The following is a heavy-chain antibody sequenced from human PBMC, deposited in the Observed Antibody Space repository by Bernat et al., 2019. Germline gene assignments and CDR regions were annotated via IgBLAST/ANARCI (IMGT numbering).Heavy chain of an antibody. CDR3: ARNSGDSYGSKDY. J-gene: IGHJ4*02. V-gene: IGHV3-21*01. CDR1: GFTFSSYS. D-gene: IGHD5-18*01. Sequence: EVQLVESGGGLVKPGGSLRLSCAASGFTFSSYSMNWVRQAPGKGLEWVSSISSSSSYIYYADSVKGRFTISRDNAKNSLYLQMNSLRAEDTAVYYCARNSGDSYGSKDYWGQGTLVTVAS. CDR2: ISSSSSYI.